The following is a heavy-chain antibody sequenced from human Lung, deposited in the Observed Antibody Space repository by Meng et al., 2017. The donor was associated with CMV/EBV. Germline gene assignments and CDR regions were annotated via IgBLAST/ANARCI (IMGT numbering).Heavy chain of an antibody. CDR2: IKEDGSEK. CDR3: ARDVSPRSSAYFAIYYFYALDV. Sequence: LSLTCXASGFTFSSYWMNWVRQAPGKGLEWVANIKEDGSEKHYVASVKGRFTISRDNTQNSLYLQMNSLRAEDTAVYYCARDVSPRSSAYFAIYYFYALDVWGQGTMVTFSS. J-gene: IGHJ6*02. V-gene: IGHV3-7*01. CDR1: GFTFSSYW. D-gene: IGHD2-21*01.